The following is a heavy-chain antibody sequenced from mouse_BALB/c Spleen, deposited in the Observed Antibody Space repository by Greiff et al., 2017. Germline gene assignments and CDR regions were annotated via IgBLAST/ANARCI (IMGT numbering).Heavy chain of an antibody. CDR1: GFSLTGYG. CDR3: AIIYYGNSLAMDY. Sequence: VKLMESGPGLVAPSQSLSITCTVSGFSLTGYGVNWVRQPPGKGLEWLGMIWAGGSTNYNSALMSRLSISKDNSKSQVFLKMNSLQTDDTAMYYCAIIYYGNSLAMDYWGQGTSVTVSS. CDR2: IWAGGST. D-gene: IGHD2-1*01. J-gene: IGHJ4*01. V-gene: IGHV2-9*02.